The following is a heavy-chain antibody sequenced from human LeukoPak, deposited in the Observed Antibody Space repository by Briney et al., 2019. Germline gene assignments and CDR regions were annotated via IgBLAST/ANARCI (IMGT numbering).Heavy chain of an antibody. J-gene: IGHJ4*02. CDR1: GYSFTSYW. Sequence: GESLKISCKGSGYSFTSYWIGWVRQMPGKGLEWMGIIYPGDSDTRCSPSFQGQVTISADKSISTAYLQWSSLKASDTAMYYCARRSYDFWSGYYNYFDYWGQGTLVTVSS. D-gene: IGHD3-3*01. V-gene: IGHV5-51*01. CDR2: IYPGDSDT. CDR3: ARRSYDFWSGYYNYFDY.